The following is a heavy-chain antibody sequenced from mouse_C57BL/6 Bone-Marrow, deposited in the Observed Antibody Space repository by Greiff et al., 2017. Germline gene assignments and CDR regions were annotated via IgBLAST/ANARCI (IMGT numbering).Heavy chain of an antibody. Sequence: EVQLQQSGPVLVKPGASVKMSCKASGYTFTDYYMNWVKQSHGKSLEWIGVINPYNGGTSYNQKFKGKATLTVDKSSSTAYMELNSLTSEDSAVYYCARGYYTYAMDYWGQGTSVTVSS. CDR1: GYTFTDYY. V-gene: IGHV1-19*01. J-gene: IGHJ4*01. CDR3: ARGYYTYAMDY. D-gene: IGHD2-3*01. CDR2: INPYNGGT.